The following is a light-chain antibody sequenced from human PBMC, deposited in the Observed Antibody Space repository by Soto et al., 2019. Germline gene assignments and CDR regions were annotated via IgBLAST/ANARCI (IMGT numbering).Light chain of an antibody. CDR2: DAF. CDR1: QSISEF. V-gene: IGKV1-5*01. CDR3: QQYNTYPWT. Sequence: DIQMTQSPSTLSVSVGDTVTITCRANQSISEFLAWYQQKPGKAPKLLIYDAFGLEKGVPSRFGGSGSGTELTLTINSLQPDDLGTYYCQQYNTYPWTFGQGTKVDFK. J-gene: IGKJ1*01.